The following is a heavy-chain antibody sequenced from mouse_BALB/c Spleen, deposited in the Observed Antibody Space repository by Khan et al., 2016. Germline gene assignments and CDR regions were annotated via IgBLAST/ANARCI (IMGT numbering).Heavy chain of an antibody. Sequence: QVQLQQSGAELVRPGTSVKVSCKASGYAFTNYLIEWVKQRPGQGLEWIGVINPGSGGSNYNEKFKGKAALTADLSSSTAYRQLSSMTSDDSAVYFCARSDGYDVGYAYWGQGTLVTVSA. CDR1: GYAFTNYL. CDR3: ARSDGYDVGYAY. V-gene: IGHV1-54*01. J-gene: IGHJ3*01. D-gene: IGHD2-2*01. CDR2: INPGSGGS.